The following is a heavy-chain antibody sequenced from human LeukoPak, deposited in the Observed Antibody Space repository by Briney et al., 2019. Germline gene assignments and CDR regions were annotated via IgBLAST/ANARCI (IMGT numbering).Heavy chain of an antibody. J-gene: IGHJ6*03. V-gene: IGHV1-69*05. D-gene: IGHD2-2*01. CDR2: IIPIFGTA. Sequence: ASVKVSCKASGGTFSSYAISWVRQAPGQGLEWMGGIIPIFGTANYAQKFQGRVTITTDESTSTAYMELSSLRSEDTAVYYCARARYCSSTSCYLGGSHYYYYMDVWGKGTTVTVSS. CDR3: ARARYCSSTSCYLGGSHYYYYMDV. CDR1: GGTFSSYA.